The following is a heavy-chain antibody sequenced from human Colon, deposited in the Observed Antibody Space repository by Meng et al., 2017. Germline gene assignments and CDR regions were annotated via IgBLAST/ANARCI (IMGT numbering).Heavy chain of an antibody. CDR2: VYHRGDT. J-gene: IGHJ4*02. Sequence: VQLQGSGPGRVKPPGTLSPTCTVSGDSISSDIWWSWVRQPPGKGLEWIGEVYHRGDTNYNPSLKSRVDISVDKSKNQFYLSLFSVTAADTAVYYCGRDQGRELINHWGQGTLVTVSS. CDR3: GRDQGRELINH. D-gene: IGHD1-7*01. CDR1: GDSISSDIW. V-gene: IGHV4-4*03.